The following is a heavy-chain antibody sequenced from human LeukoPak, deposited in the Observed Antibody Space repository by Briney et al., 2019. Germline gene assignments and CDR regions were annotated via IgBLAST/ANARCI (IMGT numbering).Heavy chain of an antibody. J-gene: IGHJ4*02. CDR2: ISGDNGDT. V-gene: IGHV1-18*01. CDR1: GYTFTSYG. D-gene: IGHD3-10*01. CDR3: AKDRYYYGSGSYYSDY. Sequence: ASVKVSCKASGYTFTSYGISWVRQAPGQGLEWMGWISGDNGDTNYAQKLQGRVTMTTDTSTSTAYMELRSLRAEDTAVYYCAKDRYYYGSGSYYSDYWGQGTLVTVSS.